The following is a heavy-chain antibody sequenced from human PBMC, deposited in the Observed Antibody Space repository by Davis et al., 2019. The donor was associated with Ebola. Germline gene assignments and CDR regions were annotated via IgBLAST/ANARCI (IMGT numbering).Heavy chain of an antibody. CDR3: ARGILLGDNWFGP. CDR1: GDSISDYY. D-gene: IGHD3-3*01. Sequence: PSETLSLTCTVSGDSISDYYWSWIRQPAGKGLEWIGRIYTSGSTNYNPSLKSRVTMSVDTSKNQFSLKLKSVTAADTAGYYCARGILLGDNWFGPWGQGTLVTVSS. CDR2: IYTSGST. J-gene: IGHJ5*02. V-gene: IGHV4-4*07.